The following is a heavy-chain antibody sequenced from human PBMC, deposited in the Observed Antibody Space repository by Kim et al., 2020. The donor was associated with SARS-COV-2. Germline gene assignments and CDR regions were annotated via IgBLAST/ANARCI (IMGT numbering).Heavy chain of an antibody. CDR1: GFTVSSNY. CDR3: ARGAAAGSDWGDAFDI. V-gene: IGHV3-53*01. Sequence: GGSLRLSCAASGFTVSSNYMSWVRQAPGKGLEWVSVIYSGGSTYYADSVKGRFTISRGNSKNTLYLQMNSLRAEDTAVYYCARGAAAGSDWGDAFDIWGQGTMVTVSS. CDR2: IYSGGST. J-gene: IGHJ3*02. D-gene: IGHD6-13*01.